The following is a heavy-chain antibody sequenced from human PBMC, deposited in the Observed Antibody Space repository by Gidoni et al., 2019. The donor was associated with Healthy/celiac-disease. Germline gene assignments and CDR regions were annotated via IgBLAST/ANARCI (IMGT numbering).Heavy chain of an antibody. J-gene: IGHJ6*02. CDR2: INPNSGGT. CDR3: ARESIFGVVKEPYYYYYGMDV. CDR1: GYTFTGYY. V-gene: IGHV1-2*02. Sequence: QVQLVQSGAEVKKPGASVKVSCKASGYTFTGYYMHWGRQAPGQGLEWMGWINPNSGGTNYAQKFQGRVTMTRDTSISTAYMELSRLRSDDTAVYYCARESIFGVVKEPYYYYYGMDVWGQGTTVTVSS. D-gene: IGHD3-3*01.